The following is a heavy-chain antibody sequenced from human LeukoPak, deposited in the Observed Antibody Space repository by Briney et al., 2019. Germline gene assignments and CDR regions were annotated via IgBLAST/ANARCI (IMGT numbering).Heavy chain of an antibody. CDR3: ARGPNSNWSGLDF. Sequence: PGGSLRLSCTASGFSFSGHWMHWARQLPGKGLVWVSRTSPTGSTTSYADSVKGRFTVSRDNAKNTLYLQVNNLRAEDTAVYYCARGPNSNWSGLDFWGQGTLLTVS. D-gene: IGHD6-6*01. V-gene: IGHV3-74*01. CDR1: GFSFSGHW. J-gene: IGHJ4*02. CDR2: TSPTGSTT.